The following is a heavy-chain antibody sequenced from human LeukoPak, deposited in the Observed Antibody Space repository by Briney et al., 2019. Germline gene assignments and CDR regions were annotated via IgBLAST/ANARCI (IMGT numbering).Heavy chain of an antibody. J-gene: IGHJ4*02. Sequence: GGSLRLSCAASEFTFSSYVMYWVRQAPGKGLEWVAAINYNGVITDYEDSVRGRFTISRDNSKNTLYLQMNSLRGEDTAVYYCAKLGVRLTSTGQDYWGQGTLVTVSS. D-gene: IGHD3-9*01. V-gene: IGHV3-23*01. CDR1: EFTFSSYV. CDR3: AKLGVRLTSTGQDY. CDR2: INYNGVIT.